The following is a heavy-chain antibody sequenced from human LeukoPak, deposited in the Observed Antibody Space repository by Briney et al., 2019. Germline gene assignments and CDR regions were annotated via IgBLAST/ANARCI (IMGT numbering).Heavy chain of an antibody. D-gene: IGHD6-19*01. CDR3: ARESGPSGYSSGWYEADNWFDP. J-gene: IGHJ5*02. CDR1: GFTFSNYG. V-gene: IGHV3-33*01. Sequence: PGRSLRLSCAASGFTFSNYGMHWVRQAPGKGLEWVTVIRYDGSNEYYADSVKGRFTISRDNSKNTLYLQTNSLRAEDTAVYYCARESGPSGYSSGWYEADNWFDPWGQGTLVTVSS. CDR2: IRYDGSNE.